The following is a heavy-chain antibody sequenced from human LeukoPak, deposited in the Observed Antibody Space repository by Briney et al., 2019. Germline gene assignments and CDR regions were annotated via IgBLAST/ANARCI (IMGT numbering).Heavy chain of an antibody. CDR1: GFTFSSYG. D-gene: IGHD4-17*01. Sequence: GGSLRLSCAASGFTFSSYGMHWVRQAPGKGLEWVAVISYDGSNKYYADSVKGRFTISRDNSKNTLYLQTNSLRAEDTAVYYCAKVTVTTWGYFDYWGQGTLVTVSS. CDR2: ISYDGSNK. CDR3: AKVTVTTWGYFDY. J-gene: IGHJ4*02. V-gene: IGHV3-30*18.